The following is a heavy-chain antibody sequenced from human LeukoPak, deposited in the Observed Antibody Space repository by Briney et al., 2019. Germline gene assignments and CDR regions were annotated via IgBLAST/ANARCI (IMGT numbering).Heavy chain of an antibody. CDR1: GGSISSYY. J-gene: IGHJ5*02. CDR2: IYDSEIT. V-gene: IGHV4-59*01. Sequence: SETLSLTCTVSGGSISSYYWTWIRQSPGKGLEWIGYIYDSEITNYNPSLKSRVTISVDTSKSQLSLKLSSVTAADTAVYYCARGHDFYRSGRQSWFGPWGQGTLVTVSS. D-gene: IGHD3-10*01. CDR3: ARGHDFYRSGRQSWFGP.